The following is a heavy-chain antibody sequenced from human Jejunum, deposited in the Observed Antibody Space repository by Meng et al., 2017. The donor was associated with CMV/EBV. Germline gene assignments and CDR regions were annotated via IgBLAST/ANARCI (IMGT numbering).Heavy chain of an antibody. CDR3: ARDPTRYGSGSFYVDY. D-gene: IGHD3-10*01. V-gene: IGHV3-21*05. CDR1: FTFSSYS. CDR2: ISSDSNYI. J-gene: IGHJ4*02. Sequence: FTFSSYSMRWVRQAPGKGLEWVSYISSDSNYIYYPDSVKGRFTISRDNAQNSLYLQMNSLRAEDTALYYCARDPTRYGSGSFYVDYWGRGTLVTVSS.